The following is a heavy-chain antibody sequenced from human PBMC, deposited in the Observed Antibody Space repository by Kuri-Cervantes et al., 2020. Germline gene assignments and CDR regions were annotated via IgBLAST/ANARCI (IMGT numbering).Heavy chain of an antibody. Sequence: ASVKVSCKASGYTFTSYGISWVRQAPGQGLEWMGWINPNNGDTNYAQKFQGRVTMTRDTSINTAYMELSRLKSDDTAVYYCAKDIEGSGWFLGGDYWGQGTLVTVSS. CDR1: GYTFTSYG. CDR2: INPNNGDT. J-gene: IGHJ4*02. D-gene: IGHD6-19*01. V-gene: IGHV1-2*02. CDR3: AKDIEGSGWFLGGDY.